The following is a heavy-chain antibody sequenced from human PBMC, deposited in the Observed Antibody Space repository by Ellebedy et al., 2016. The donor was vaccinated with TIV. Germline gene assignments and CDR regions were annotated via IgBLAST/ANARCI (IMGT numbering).Heavy chain of an antibody. J-gene: IGHJ4*02. Sequence: GESLKISCAASGFTVSNNYMSWLRQAPGKGLEWVSIIYSDGTTHYADSVKGRFTISIVNSKNTVYLQMNSLTAEDTALYYCARAPTITTNYDYWGQGTLVAVSS. CDR3: ARAPTITTNYDY. D-gene: IGHD5-12*01. V-gene: IGHV3-53*01. CDR2: IYSDGTT. CDR1: GFTVSNNY.